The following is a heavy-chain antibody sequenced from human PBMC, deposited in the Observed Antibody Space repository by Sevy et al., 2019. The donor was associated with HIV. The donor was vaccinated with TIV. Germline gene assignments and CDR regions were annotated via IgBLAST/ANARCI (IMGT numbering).Heavy chain of an antibody. V-gene: IGHV1-46*02. D-gene: IGHD3-22*01. J-gene: IGHJ4*02. CDR1: GYNLNNYY. CDR3: ARVYYYDYSGPGY. Sequence: ASVKVSCKASGYNLNNYYIHWVRQAPGQGLEWMGLINPSGGSTSYARKFQGRVTMTRDTSTSTLHMGLSSLRSEDTAVYYCARVYYYDYSGPGYWGQGTLVTVSS. CDR2: INPSGGST.